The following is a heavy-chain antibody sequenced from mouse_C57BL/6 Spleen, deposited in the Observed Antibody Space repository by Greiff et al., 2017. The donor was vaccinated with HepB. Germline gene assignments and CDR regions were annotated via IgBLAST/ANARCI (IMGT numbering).Heavy chain of an antibody. V-gene: IGHV1-66*01. D-gene: IGHD2-3*01. J-gene: IGHJ4*01. CDR1: GYSFTSYY. Sequence: VQLQQSGPELVKPGASVKISCKASGYSFTSYYIHWVKQRPGQGLEWIGWIYPGSGNTKYNEKFKGKATLTADTSSSTAYMQLSSLTSEDSAVYYCARLYDGYYAMDYWGQGTSVTVSS. CDR2: IYPGSGNT. CDR3: ARLYDGYYAMDY.